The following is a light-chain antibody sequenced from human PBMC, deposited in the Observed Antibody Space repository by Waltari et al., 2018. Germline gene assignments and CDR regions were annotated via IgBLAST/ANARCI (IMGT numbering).Light chain of an antibody. V-gene: IGLV3-1*01. CDR3: QAWDSSTGV. Sequence: SYDLTQPPSVSVSPGQTGTITCSGDKLGDKYVSWYQQKSGQSPALGIYQDNKRPSGIPGRCSGSNSGNTATLTISGTQAMDEADYYCQAWDSSTGVFGGGTKLTVL. CDR2: QDN. J-gene: IGLJ3*02. CDR1: KLGDKY.